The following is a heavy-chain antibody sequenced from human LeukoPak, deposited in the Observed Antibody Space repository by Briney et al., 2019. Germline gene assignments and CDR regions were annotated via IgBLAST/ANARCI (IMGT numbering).Heavy chain of an antibody. CDR2: IQQNGGGK. V-gene: IGHV3-7*01. Sequence: GGSLRLSCVASGVTFTTYWMSWVRQAPGKGLEGVANIQQNGGGKHYVDSVKGRFAISRDNAKKSLYLQMDNLRAEDTAVYYCATGGDLYCTTANCLPFDYWGQGTLVTVSS. CDR1: GVTFTTYW. J-gene: IGHJ4*02. CDR3: ATGGDLYCTTANCLPFDY. D-gene: IGHD2-8*01.